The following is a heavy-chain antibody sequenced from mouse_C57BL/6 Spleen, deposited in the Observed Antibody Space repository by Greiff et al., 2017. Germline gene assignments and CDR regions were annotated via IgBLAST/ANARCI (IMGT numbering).Heavy chain of an antibody. Sequence: EVMLVESGGGLVQPGGSMKLSCAASGFTFSDAWMDWVRQSPEEGLEWVAEIRNKANNHATYYAESVKGRLTISRDDSRSGVNLQMSSLGAEDTGDYCCTVSTMVTAGAYWGQGTLVTVSA. D-gene: IGHD2-2*01. CDR3: TVSTMVTAGAY. J-gene: IGHJ3*01. V-gene: IGHV6-6*01. CDR1: GFTFSDAW. CDR2: IRNKANNHAT.